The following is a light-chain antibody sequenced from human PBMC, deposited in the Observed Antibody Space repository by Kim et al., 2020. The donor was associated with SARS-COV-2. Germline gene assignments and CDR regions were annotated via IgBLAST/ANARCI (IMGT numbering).Light chain of an antibody. CDR3: QQYGSTPGT. J-gene: IGKJ1*01. V-gene: IGKV3-20*01. CDR2: GAS. CDR1: QSVSSSY. Sequence: EIVLTQSPGTLSLSPGERATLSCRASQSVSSSYLAWYQQKPGQAPRLLIYGASSRATGIPDRFSGSGSGTDFTLTIRRLEPEDLAVYYCQQYGSTPGTFGQGTKVDIK.